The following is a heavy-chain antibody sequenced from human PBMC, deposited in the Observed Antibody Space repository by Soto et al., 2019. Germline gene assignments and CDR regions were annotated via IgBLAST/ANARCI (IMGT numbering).Heavy chain of an antibody. V-gene: IGHV4-34*01. CDR3: ARDIVLVPAAMPYYYGMDV. D-gene: IGHD2-2*01. J-gene: IGHJ6*02. CDR1: GVSFSGYY. Sequence: SETLSLTCAVYGVSFSGYYWSWIRQPPGKGLEWIGEINHSGSTNYNPSLKSRVTISVDTSKNQFSLKLSSVTAADTAVYYCARDIVLVPAAMPYYYGMDVWGQGTTVTVSS. CDR2: INHSGST.